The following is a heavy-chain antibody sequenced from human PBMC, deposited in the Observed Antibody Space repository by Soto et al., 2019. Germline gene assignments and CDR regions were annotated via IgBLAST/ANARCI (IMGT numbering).Heavy chain of an antibody. CDR1: GTSLSGLP. V-gene: IGHV1-24*01. D-gene: IGHD4-17*01. J-gene: IGHJ4*02. Sequence: ASVNGSCKVSGTSLSGLPMHWVRQAPGKGLEWMGSLDYEEGERSFAHRFQGRLTVTEDTSTDTAYMELSSLMSEDTAVYYCASGVTTFAYWGQGTLVTVSS. CDR2: LDYEEGER. CDR3: ASGVTTFAY.